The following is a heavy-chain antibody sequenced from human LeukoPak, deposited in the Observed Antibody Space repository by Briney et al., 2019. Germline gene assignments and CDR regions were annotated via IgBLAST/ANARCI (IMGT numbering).Heavy chain of an antibody. Sequence: GGSLRPSCAASGFTLTTNPMTWVRQAPGKGLEWVSSISGSGGSTYYADSVKGRFTTSRDNSKKTLYLQMNSLRAEDTAVYYCASVRDYYGSDYWGQGTLVTVSS. D-gene: IGHD3-10*01. CDR2: ISGSGGST. V-gene: IGHV3-23*01. J-gene: IGHJ4*02. CDR3: ASVRDYYGSDY. CDR1: GFTLTTNP.